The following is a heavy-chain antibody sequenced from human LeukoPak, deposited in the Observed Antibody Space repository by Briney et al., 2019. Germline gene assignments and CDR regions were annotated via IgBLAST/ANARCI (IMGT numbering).Heavy chain of an antibody. V-gene: IGHV3-7*05. CDR1: GFTFSDYW. Sequence: GGSLRLSCEASGFTFSDYWMSWVRQAPGKGLEGVANIKQDGSETYFVDSVKGRFTISRDNAKNSLSLQMNSLRAEDTAVYYCARSSARKDGSYRFWGQGTLVTVSS. CDR2: IKQDGSET. J-gene: IGHJ4*02. CDR3: ARSSARKDGSYRF. D-gene: IGHD1-26*01.